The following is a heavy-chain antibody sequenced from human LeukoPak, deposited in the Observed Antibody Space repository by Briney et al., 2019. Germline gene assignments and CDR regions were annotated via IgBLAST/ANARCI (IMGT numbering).Heavy chain of an antibody. Sequence: SETLSLTCTVAGGSISSFYWSWIRQPPGKGLEWIGYIYYSGSTNYNPSLKSRVTISVDTSKNQFSLKLSSVTAADTAVYYCARQRRNFDNWGQGTLVTVSS. CDR2: IYYSGST. CDR3: ARQRRNFDN. J-gene: IGHJ4*02. V-gene: IGHV4-59*08. CDR1: GGSISSFY.